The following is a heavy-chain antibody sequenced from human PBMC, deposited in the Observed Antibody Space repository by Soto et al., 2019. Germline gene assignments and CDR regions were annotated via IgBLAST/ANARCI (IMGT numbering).Heavy chain of an antibody. J-gene: IGHJ3*02. CDR3: AREGALGGAFDI. CDR1: GGSISSGDYY. CDR2: IYYSGST. V-gene: IGHV4-61*08. D-gene: IGHD3-16*01. Sequence: SETLSLTCTVSGGSISSGDYYWSWIRQPPGKGLEWIGYIYYSGSTNYNPSLKSRVTISVDTSKNQFSLKLSSVTAADTAVYYCAREGALGGAFDIWGQGTMVTVSS.